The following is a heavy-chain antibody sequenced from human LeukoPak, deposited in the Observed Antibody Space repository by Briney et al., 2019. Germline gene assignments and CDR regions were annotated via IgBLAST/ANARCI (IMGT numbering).Heavy chain of an antibody. Sequence: PGGSLRLSCAASEFSVGSNYMTWVRQAPGKGLEWVSLIYSGGSTYYADSVKGRFTISRDNSKNTLYLQMNSLRAEDTALYYCARAYGKWNDVYFYAFDLWGQGTMVTVSS. D-gene: IGHD1-20*01. CDR2: IYSGGST. CDR1: EFSVGSNY. V-gene: IGHV3-66*01. CDR3: ARAYGKWNDVYFYAFDL. J-gene: IGHJ3*01.